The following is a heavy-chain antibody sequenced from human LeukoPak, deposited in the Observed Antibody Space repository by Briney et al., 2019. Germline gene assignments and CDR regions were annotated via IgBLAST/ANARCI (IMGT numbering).Heavy chain of an antibody. J-gene: IGHJ4*02. CDR3: ARDKSGSYPDGDY. D-gene: IGHD1-26*01. Sequence: SETLSLTCTVSGYSINSGYYWGWIRQPPGTGLEWIGNIYHSGSTYYNPSLKSRVTISVDSSKSQFSLKLSSVTAADTAVYYCARDKSGSYPDGDYWGQGTLVTVSS. CDR2: IYHSGST. CDR1: GYSINSGYY. V-gene: IGHV4-38-2*02.